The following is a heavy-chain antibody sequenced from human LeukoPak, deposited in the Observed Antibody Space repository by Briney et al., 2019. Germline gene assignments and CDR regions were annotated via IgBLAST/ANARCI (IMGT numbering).Heavy chain of an antibody. CDR2: IHTSGNT. CDR3: AREGSMTSRPFVSNDY. V-gene: IGHV4-4*07. CDR1: GGSITSFY. D-gene: IGHD6-6*01. J-gene: IGHJ4*02. Sequence: DPPETLSLTCTVSGGSITSFYWSWIRQPAGKGLEWIGRIHTSGNTDYNPSLKSRVTMSIDTSKNQFSLNLRSVTAADTAVYFCAREGSMTSRPFVSNDYWGQGTLVTVSS.